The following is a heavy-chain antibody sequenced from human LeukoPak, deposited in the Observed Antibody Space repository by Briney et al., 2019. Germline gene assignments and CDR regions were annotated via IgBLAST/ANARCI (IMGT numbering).Heavy chain of an antibody. J-gene: IGHJ3*02. CDR1: GYMFPNFW. V-gene: IGHV5-51*01. D-gene: IGHD5-24*01. CDR3: ARPRDGYNSDAFDI. CDR2: IYPLDSDT. Sequence: GESLKISCQTSGYMFPNFWIGWVRQMPGKGLEWMGIIYPLDSDTRYSPAFQGHVTISADKSISTAYLQWSSLKASDTAMYYCARPRDGYNSDAFDIWGQGTMVTVSS.